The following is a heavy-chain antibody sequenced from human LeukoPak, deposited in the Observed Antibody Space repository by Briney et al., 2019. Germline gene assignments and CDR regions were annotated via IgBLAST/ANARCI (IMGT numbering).Heavy chain of an antibody. Sequence: GGSLRLSCAASGFTFSSYSMNWVRQAPGKGLEWVSSISSSSSYIYYADSVMGRFTISRDNAKNSLYLQMNSLRAEDTAVYYCARVVGGSSWYYFDYWGQGTLVTVSS. V-gene: IGHV3-21*01. J-gene: IGHJ4*02. CDR3: ARVVGGSSWYYFDY. D-gene: IGHD6-13*01. CDR2: ISSSSSYI. CDR1: GFTFSSYS.